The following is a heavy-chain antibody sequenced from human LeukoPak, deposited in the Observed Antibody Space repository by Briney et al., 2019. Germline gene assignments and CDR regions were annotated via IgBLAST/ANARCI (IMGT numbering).Heavy chain of an antibody. D-gene: IGHD2-2*01. V-gene: IGHV3-30*02. CDR1: GFTFRSYG. CDR3: AKNHRDAGDY. CDR2: IHYDGSNE. Sequence: GGSLRLSCVASGFTFRSYGMHWVRQAPGKGLEWVAFIHYDGSNEYYADSVKGRFTISRDDSRNTLYLQMNSLRAEDTALYYCAKNHRDAGDYWGQGTLVTVSS. J-gene: IGHJ4*02.